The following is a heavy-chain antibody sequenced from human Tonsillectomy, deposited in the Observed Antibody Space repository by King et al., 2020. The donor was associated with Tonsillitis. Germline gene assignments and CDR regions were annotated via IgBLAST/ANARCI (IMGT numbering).Heavy chain of an antibody. CDR3: TRVGSIFGVVIQYFQH. CDR1: GFTFVDYA. CDR2: IRSKAYGGTT. V-gene: IGHV3-49*03. Sequence: QLVQSGGGLVQPGRSLRLSCTASGFTFVDYAMSWFRQAPGKGLEWVGFIRSKAYGGTTEYAASVKGRFTISRDDSKSIAYLQMNSLKTEDTAVYYCTRVGSIFGVVIQYFQHWGQGTLVTVSS. D-gene: IGHD3-3*01. J-gene: IGHJ1*01.